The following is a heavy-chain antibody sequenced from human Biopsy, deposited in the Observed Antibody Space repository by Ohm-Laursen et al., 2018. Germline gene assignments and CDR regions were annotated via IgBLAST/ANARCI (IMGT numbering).Heavy chain of an antibody. CDR3: ASAGYNPDWNFDL. J-gene: IGHJ2*01. D-gene: IGHD5-24*01. CDR2: IYFTGRT. Sequence: SDTPSLTCSVSGGPIDSYYWSWIRQPPGKALEWIGYIYFTGRTSYNPSLKSRVTMSVNTSKKQFSLRLSSATAADTAVYYCASAGYNPDWNFDLWGRGTRVTVSS. CDR1: GGPIDSYY. V-gene: IGHV4-59*07.